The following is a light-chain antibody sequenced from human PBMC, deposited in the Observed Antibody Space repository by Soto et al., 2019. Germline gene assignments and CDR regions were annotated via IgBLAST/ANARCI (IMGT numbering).Light chain of an antibody. V-gene: IGKV3-15*01. CDR1: QSVSSN. CDR2: GAS. J-gene: IGKJ1*01. CDR3: QQYSNWPPWT. Sequence: EIVMTQSPATLSVSPGERATLSCRDSQSVSSNLAWYQQKPGQAPRLLIYGASTRATGIPARFSGSGSGTEFTLTISSLQSEDCAVYYCQQYSNWPPWTFGQGTKVEIK.